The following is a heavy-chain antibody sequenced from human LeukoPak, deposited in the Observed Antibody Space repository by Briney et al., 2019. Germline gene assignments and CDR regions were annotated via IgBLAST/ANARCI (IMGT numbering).Heavy chain of an antibody. CDR1: GFTFGDYA. V-gene: IGHV3-49*04. D-gene: IGHD3-9*01. CDR2: IRSKAYGGTT. CDR3: TTGLSPTIGSYYFDY. J-gene: IGHJ4*02. Sequence: GGSLRLSCTASGFTFGDYAMSWVRQAPGKGLEWVGFIRSKAYGGTTEYAASVKSRFTISRDDSKSIAYLQMNSLKTEDTAVYYCTTGLSPTIGSYYFDYWGQGTLVTVSS.